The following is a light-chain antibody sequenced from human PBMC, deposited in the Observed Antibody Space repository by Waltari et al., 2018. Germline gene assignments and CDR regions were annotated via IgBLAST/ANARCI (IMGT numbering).Light chain of an antibody. CDR2: DAS. J-gene: IGKJ1*01. Sequence: EIVLTQSPGTLSFSPGERATLSCRASQSVSKYLAWYQQKPGQAPRLLIYDASIRATGIPDRFSGSGSGTDFSLTISRLEPEDFAVYYCQKYVNLPATFGQGTKVEIK. CDR1: QSVSKY. V-gene: IGKV3-20*01. CDR3: QKYVNLPAT.